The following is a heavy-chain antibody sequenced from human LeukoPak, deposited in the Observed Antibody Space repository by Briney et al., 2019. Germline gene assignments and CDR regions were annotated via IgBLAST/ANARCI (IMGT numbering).Heavy chain of an antibody. CDR3: AKGLIPVDGTYYFDY. D-gene: IGHD6-19*01. J-gene: IGHJ4*02. V-gene: IGHV3-23*01. Sequence: GGSLRLSCAASGFTFSSYAMSWVRQAPGKGLEWVSAISGSGGSIYYADSVKGRFTISRDNSKNTLYLQMNSLRAGDTAVYYCAKGLIPVDGTYYFDYWGQGTLVAVSS. CDR2: ISGSGGSI. CDR1: GFTFSSYA.